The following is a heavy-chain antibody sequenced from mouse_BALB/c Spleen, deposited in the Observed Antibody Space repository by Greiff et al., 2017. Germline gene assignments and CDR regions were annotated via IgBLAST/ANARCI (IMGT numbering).Heavy chain of an antibody. CDR3: ARAYYYGYYYAMDY. CDR1: GFTFSSYA. Sequence: EVHLVESGGGLVKPGGSLKLSCAASGFTFSSYAMSWVRQTPEKRLEWVASISSGGSTYYPDSVKGRSTISRDNARNILYLQMSSLRSEDTAMYYCARAYYYGYYYAMDYWGQGTSVTVSS. D-gene: IGHD1-1*01. J-gene: IGHJ4*01. CDR2: ISSGGST. V-gene: IGHV5-6-5*01.